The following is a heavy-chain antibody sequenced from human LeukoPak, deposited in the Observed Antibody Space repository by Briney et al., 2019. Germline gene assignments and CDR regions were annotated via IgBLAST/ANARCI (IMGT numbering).Heavy chain of an antibody. V-gene: IGHV3-66*01. CDR1: GFSVSVNY. CDR3: VKDGHCTHTSCYYFDY. D-gene: IGHD2-2*01. J-gene: IGHJ4*02. CDR2: LFASGYS. Sequence: GGSLRLSCAASGFSVSVNYMSWVRQAPGKGLEWVSVLFASGYSKYADSVKGRFTISRDSSKNTLFLQMNSLGAEDTAVYYCVKDGHCTHTSCYYFDYWGQGTLVTVSS.